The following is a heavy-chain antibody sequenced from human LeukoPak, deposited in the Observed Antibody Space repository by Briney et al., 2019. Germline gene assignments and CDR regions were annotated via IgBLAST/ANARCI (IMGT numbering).Heavy chain of an antibody. CDR3: AISPWYSIGWSIDY. Sequence: GGSLRLSCAASGFTFSSYALSWVRQAPGKGLEWVSGISGNGAGTYYSDSMKGRFTISRDNSKYTLYLQMNSQRVEDTAIYYCAISPWYSIGWSIDYWGRGTRVTVSS. CDR1: GFTFSSYA. CDR2: ISGNGAGT. V-gene: IGHV3-23*01. J-gene: IGHJ4*02. D-gene: IGHD6-13*01.